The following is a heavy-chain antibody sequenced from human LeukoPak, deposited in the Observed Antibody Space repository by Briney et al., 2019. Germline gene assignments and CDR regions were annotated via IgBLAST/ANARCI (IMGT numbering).Heavy chain of an antibody. CDR1: GGSISSGDYY. V-gene: IGHV4-30-4*01. CDR2: IYYSGST. J-gene: IGHJ4*02. D-gene: IGHD5-18*01. CDR3: ARGRGQLWFFY. Sequence: SETLSLTCTVSGGSISSGDYYWSWIRQPPGKGLEWIGYIYYSGSTYYNPSLKSRVTISVDTSKNRFSLKLSSVTAADTAVYYCARGRGQLWFFYWGQGTLVTVSS.